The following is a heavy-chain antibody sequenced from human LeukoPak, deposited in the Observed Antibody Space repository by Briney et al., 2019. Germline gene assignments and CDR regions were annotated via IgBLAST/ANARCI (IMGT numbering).Heavy chain of an antibody. V-gene: IGHV4-59*01. CDR3: ARIAEQWLVGWFDP. Sequence: PSETLSLTCTVSGGSLSGYYWAWIRQPPGKRLEWIGYIYYSGTTNYNPSLRSRVTISIDTSENQFSLQLTSVTAADTAIYYCARIAEQWLVGWFDPWGQGSLVTVSS. CDR1: GGSLSGYY. D-gene: IGHD6-19*01. J-gene: IGHJ5*02. CDR2: IYYSGTT.